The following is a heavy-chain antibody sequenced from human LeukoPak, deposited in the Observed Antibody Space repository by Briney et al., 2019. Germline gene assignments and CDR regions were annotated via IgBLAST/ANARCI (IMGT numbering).Heavy chain of an antibody. CDR1: GGSISSYY. CDR3: ARATMVRGKKGYYYYMDV. V-gene: IGHV4-59*01. CDR2: IYYSWST. J-gene: IGHJ6*03. D-gene: IGHD3-10*01. Sequence: SETLSLTCTVSGGSISSYYWSWIRQPPGKGLEWIGYIYYSWSTNYNPSLKSRVTISVDTSKNQFSLKLSSVTSADTAVYYCARATMVRGKKGYYYYMDVWGKGTTVTVSS.